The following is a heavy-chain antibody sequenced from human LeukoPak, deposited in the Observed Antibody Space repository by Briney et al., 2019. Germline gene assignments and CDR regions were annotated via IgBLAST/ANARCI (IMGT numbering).Heavy chain of an antibody. D-gene: IGHD6-25*01. CDR3: ARDKRAATHYYYYMDV. CDR1: GFTFSSYW. J-gene: IGHJ6*03. CDR2: IKQDGSEK. V-gene: IGHV3-7*01. Sequence: GGSLRLSCAASGFTFSSYWMSWVRQAPGKGLEWVAHIKQDGSEKYYVDSVKGRFTISRDNAKNSRYLQMNSLRAEDTAVYYCARDKRAATHYYYYMDVWGKGTTVTVSS.